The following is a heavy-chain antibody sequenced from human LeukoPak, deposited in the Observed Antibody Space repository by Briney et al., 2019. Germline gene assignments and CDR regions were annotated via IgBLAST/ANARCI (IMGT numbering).Heavy chain of an antibody. CDR2: ISSSSSYI. J-gene: IGHJ4*02. CDR3: ARAYGDYEDFDY. V-gene: IGHV3-21*01. Sequence: PGGSLRLSCAASGFTFSSYSMNWVRQAPGKGLEWVSSISSSSSYIYYADSVKGRFTISRDNAKNSLYLQMNSLRAEDTAVYYCARAYGDYEDFDYWGQRTLVTVSS. D-gene: IGHD4-17*01. CDR1: GFTFSSYS.